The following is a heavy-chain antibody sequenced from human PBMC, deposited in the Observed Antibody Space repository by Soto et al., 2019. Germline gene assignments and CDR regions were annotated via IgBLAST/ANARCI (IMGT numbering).Heavy chain of an antibody. CDR3: ARDRIQLWLQDYYGMDV. J-gene: IGHJ6*02. Sequence: PGGSLRLSSAASGFTFSSYCVHWVRQAPGKGLEWASSISSSSSYIYYADSVKGRFTISRDNAKNSLYLQMNSLRAEDTAVYYCARDRIQLWLQDYYGMDVWGQGTTVTVSS. CDR1: GFTFSSYC. D-gene: IGHD5-18*01. CDR2: ISSSSSYI. V-gene: IGHV3-21*01.